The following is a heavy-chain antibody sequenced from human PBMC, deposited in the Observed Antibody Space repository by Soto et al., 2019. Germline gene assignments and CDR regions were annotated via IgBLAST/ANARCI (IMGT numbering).Heavy chain of an antibody. CDR3: ARQALGIAVADYLDY. CDR2: SYYSGST. J-gene: IGHJ4*02. V-gene: IGHV4-59*08. D-gene: IGHD6-19*01. CDR1: GGSISSYY. Sequence: QVQLQESGPGLVKPSETLSLTCTVSGGSISSYYWSWIRQPPGKGLEWIGYSYYSGSTNYNPSLKSRVTISVDTSKNQFSLKLSSVTAADTAVYYCARQALGIAVADYLDYWGQGTLVTVSS.